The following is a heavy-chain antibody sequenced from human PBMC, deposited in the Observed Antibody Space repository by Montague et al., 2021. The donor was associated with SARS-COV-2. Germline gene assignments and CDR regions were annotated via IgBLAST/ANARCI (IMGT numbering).Heavy chain of an antibody. V-gene: IGHV3-48*03. CDR3: ARRGYCISTSCWALDY. J-gene: IGHJ4*02. CDR1: GFTFSSYE. CDR2: ISSSGSTI. D-gene: IGHD2-2*01. Sequence: SLRLSCAASGFTFSSYEMNWVRQAPGKGLEWVSYISSSGSTIYYADSVKGRFTISRDNAKNSLYLQMNSLRAEDTAVYYCARRGYCISTSCWALDYWGQGTLVTVSS.